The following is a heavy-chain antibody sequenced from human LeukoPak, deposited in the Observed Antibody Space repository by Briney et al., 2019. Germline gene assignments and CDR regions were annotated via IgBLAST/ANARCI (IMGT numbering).Heavy chain of an antibody. CDR3: AKDHRTGYYYYYYGMDV. Sequence: PGGSLRLSCAASGFTFSSYGMHWVRQAPGKGLEWVAVISYDGSNKYYADSVKGRFTISRDNSKNTLYLQVNSLRAEDTAVYYCAKDHRTGYYYYYYGMDVWGQGTTVTVSS. D-gene: IGHD2-8*02. J-gene: IGHJ6*02. V-gene: IGHV3-30*18. CDR1: GFTFSSYG. CDR2: ISYDGSNK.